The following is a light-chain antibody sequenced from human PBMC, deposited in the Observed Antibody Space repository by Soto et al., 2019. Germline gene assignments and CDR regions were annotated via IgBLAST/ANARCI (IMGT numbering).Light chain of an antibody. J-gene: IGLJ1*01. CDR2: EVS. Sequence: QSALTQPASVSGSPGQSITISCTGTSSDVGGYDYVSWYQQHPGKAPKLMIYEVSHRPSGVTDRVSGSKSGNTASLTIAGLPAEYEPDDYCRSFTTGSTLEVFVIGTKLTVL. CDR1: SSDVGGYDY. V-gene: IGLV2-14*01. CDR3: RSFTTGSTLEV.